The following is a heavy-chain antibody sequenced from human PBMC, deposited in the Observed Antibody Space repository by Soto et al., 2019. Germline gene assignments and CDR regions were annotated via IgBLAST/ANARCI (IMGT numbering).Heavy chain of an antibody. J-gene: IGHJ5*02. D-gene: IGHD1-7*01. V-gene: IGHV1-69*13. CDR3: ARTCTTCITGTTQVTQTQRNLFDP. Sequence: SVKVSCKASGGTFSSYAISWVRQAPGQGLEWMGGIIPIFGTANYAQKFQGRVTITADESTSTAYMELSSLRSEDTAVYYCARTCTTCITGTTQVTQTQRNLFDPWGQGTLVTVSS. CDR1: GGTFSSYA. CDR2: IIPIFGTA.